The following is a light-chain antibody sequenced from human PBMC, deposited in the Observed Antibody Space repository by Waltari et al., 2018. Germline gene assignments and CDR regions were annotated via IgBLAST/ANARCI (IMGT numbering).Light chain of an antibody. J-gene: IGLJ2*01. CDR3: QAYDRSLSGLV. V-gene: IGLV1-40*01. CDR1: SSNTGAGYD. Sequence: QSVLTQPPSVSGAPGQRVTISCTGSSSNTGAGYDVNWYQQLPGTAPKLLIYGNSNRLSGVPDRFSGSKSGASASLAISGLQAEDEAEYYCQAYDRSLSGLVFGGGTKLTVL. CDR2: GNS.